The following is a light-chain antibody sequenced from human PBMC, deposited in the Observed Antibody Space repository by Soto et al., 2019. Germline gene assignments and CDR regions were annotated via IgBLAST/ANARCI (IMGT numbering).Light chain of an antibody. CDR1: QDISNY. CDR3: QQCDNLPRT. J-gene: IGKJ5*01. CDR2: DAS. V-gene: IGKV1-33*01. Sequence: DIQMTQSPSSLSASVGDRVTITCQASQDISNYLNWYQQKPGKAPKLLIYDASNLETGVPSRFSGSRSGTDFTFTISSLQPEDVATYYCQQCDNLPRTFGQGTRLDIK.